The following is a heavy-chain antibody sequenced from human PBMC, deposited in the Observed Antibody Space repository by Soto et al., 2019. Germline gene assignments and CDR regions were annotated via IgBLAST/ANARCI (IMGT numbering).Heavy chain of an antibody. J-gene: IGHJ3*02. CDR3: ARDRVAGIWGDAFDI. V-gene: IGHV1-18*04. CDR1: GYTFTNHG. D-gene: IGHD3-16*01. CDR2: INPYNANT. Sequence: ASVKVSCKPSGYTFTNHGINWVRQAPGQGLEWMGWINPYNANTNYAQKLQGRVTMTTDTSTSTAYIDLRSLTSDDTAVYYCARDRVAGIWGDAFDIWGQGTMVTVSS.